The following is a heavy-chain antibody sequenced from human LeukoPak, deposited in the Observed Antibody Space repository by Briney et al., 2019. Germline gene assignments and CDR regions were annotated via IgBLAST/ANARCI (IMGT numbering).Heavy chain of an antibody. Sequence: PSETLSPTCAVYGGSFSGYYWSWIRQPPGKGLEWIGEINHSGSTNYNPSLKSRVTISVDTSKNQFSLQLSSVTAADTAVYYCARGPHASDGSGSPYPFDYWGQGTLVTVSS. CDR2: INHSGST. CDR1: GGSFSGYY. J-gene: IGHJ4*02. CDR3: ARGPHASDGSGSPYPFDY. V-gene: IGHV4-34*01. D-gene: IGHD3-10*01.